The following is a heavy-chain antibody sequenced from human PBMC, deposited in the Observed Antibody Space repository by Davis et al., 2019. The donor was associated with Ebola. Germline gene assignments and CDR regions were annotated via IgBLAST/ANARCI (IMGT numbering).Heavy chain of an antibody. J-gene: IGHJ4*02. CDR3: ATYQTAMVFVY. CDR2: IYSGGST. Sequence: GESLKISCAASGFTVSSNYMSWVRQAPGKGLEWVSVIYSGGSTYYADSVKGRFTISRDNSKNTLYLQMNSLRAEDTAVYYCATYQTAMVFVYWGQGTLVTVSS. V-gene: IGHV3-66*01. CDR1: GFTVSSNY. D-gene: IGHD5-18*01.